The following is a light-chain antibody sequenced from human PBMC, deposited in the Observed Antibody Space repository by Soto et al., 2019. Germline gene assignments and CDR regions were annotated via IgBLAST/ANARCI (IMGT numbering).Light chain of an antibody. CDR1: SSDVGGYNY. V-gene: IGLV2-14*01. Sequence: QSALTQPASVSGSPGQSITISCTGTSSDVGGYNYVSWYQQHPGKAPKLMIHNVSNRPSGVSNRFSGSKSGNTASLTISGLPAEDESDYYCSSYTSSSTLVFGGGTKLTVL. CDR3: SSYTSSSTLV. J-gene: IGLJ2*01. CDR2: NVS.